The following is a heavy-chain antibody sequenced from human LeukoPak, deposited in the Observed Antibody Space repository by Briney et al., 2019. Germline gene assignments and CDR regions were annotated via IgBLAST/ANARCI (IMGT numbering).Heavy chain of an antibody. CDR2: ISYDGSNK. CDR1: GFTFSSYG. V-gene: IGHV3-30*18. CDR3: AKDVYGSGN. J-gene: IGHJ4*02. D-gene: IGHD3-10*01. Sequence: GGSLRLSCAASGFTFSSYGMHWVRQAPGKGLEWVAVISYDGSNKYYADSVKGRFTISRDNSKNTLYLQMNSLRAEDAAVYYCAKDVYGSGNWGQGTLVTVSS.